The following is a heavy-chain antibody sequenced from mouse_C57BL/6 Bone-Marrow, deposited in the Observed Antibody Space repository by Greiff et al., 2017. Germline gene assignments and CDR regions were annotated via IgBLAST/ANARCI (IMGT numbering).Heavy chain of an antibody. Sequence: VQLQQSGPELVKPGASVKISCKASGYTFTDYYINWVKQRPGQGLEWIGWIYPGSGNTKYNEKFKGKATLTVDPSSSTAYMQLSSLTSEDSAVYFCARGGIYYGNYIYAMDYWGQGTSVTVSS. V-gene: IGHV1-84*01. CDR2: IYPGSGNT. J-gene: IGHJ4*01. D-gene: IGHD2-1*01. CDR3: ARGGIYYGNYIYAMDY. CDR1: GYTFTDYY.